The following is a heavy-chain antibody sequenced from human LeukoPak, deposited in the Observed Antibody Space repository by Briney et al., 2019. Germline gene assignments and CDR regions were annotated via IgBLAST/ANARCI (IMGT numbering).Heavy chain of an antibody. D-gene: IGHD6-19*01. V-gene: IGHV3-53*01. CDR3: ARVASDSSGWYHFDH. Sequence: PGGSLRLSCAASGFTVSSTCMGWVRQAPGKGLEWVSFFYRGGGGSTYYADSVKGRFTITRDNSKSTLYLEMNSLRAEDTAMYYCARVASDSSGWYHFDHWGQGTLVTVSS. CDR2: FYRGGGGST. J-gene: IGHJ4*02. CDR1: GFTVSSTC.